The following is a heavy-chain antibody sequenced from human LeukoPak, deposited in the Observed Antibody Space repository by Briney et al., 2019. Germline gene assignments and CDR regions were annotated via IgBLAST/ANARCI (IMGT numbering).Heavy chain of an antibody. CDR2: VSGSGDT. CDR1: GFNFFHYG. V-gene: IGHV3-23*01. D-gene: IGHD2-2*01. Sequence: GALRLSCATFGFNFFHYGMGWVRPAPGKGVGLVLAVSGSGDTYYADSVKGRFTISRDNSKNMVYLQINSLRAEDTAIYFCTKGGQDCSPTTCYYDWGQGTLVTVSS. CDR3: TKGGQDCSPTTCYYD. J-gene: IGHJ4*02.